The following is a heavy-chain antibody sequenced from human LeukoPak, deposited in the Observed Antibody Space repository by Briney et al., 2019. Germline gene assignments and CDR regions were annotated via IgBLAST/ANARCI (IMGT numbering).Heavy chain of an antibody. CDR3: AKDPGLLWFGEYYFDY. CDR2: IRYDGSNK. Sequence: GGSLRLSCAASGFTFSSYGMHWVRQAPGKGLEWVAFIRYDGSNKYYADSVKGRFTISRVNSKNTLYLQMNSLRAEDTAVYYCAKDPGLLWFGEYYFDYWGQGTLVTVSS. D-gene: IGHD3-10*01. V-gene: IGHV3-30*02. CDR1: GFTFSSYG. J-gene: IGHJ4*02.